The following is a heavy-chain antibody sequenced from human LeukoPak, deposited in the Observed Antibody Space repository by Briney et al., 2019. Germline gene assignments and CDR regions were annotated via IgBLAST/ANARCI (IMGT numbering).Heavy chain of an antibody. CDR3: ARGSSKKYFDY. V-gene: IGHV4-34*01. J-gene: IGHJ4*02. CDR1: GGSFSGYY. D-gene: IGHD1-26*01. Sequence: SETLSLTCAVYGGSFSGYYWSWIRQPPGKGLEWIGETNHSGSTNYNPSLKSRVTISVDTSKNQFSLKLSSVTAADTAVYYCARGSSKKYFDYGGQGTLVTVSS. CDR2: TNHSGST.